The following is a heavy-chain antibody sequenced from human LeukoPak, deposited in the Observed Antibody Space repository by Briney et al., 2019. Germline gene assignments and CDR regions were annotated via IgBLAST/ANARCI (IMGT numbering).Heavy chain of an antibody. D-gene: IGHD3-10*01. V-gene: IGHV3-33*01. CDR1: GFTFSSYG. CDR2: IWYDGSNK. J-gene: IGHJ4*02. CDR3: AREHVLLWFGELLD. Sequence: GGSLRLSCAASGFTFSSYGMHWVRQAPGKGLEWVAVIWYDGSNKYYADSVKGRFTISRDNSKNTLYLQMNSLRAEDTAVYYCAREHVLLWFGELLDWGQGTLVTVSP.